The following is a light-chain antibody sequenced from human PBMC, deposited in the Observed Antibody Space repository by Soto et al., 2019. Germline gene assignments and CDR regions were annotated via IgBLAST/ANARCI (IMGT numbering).Light chain of an antibody. CDR1: QSLLGSNGYNY. J-gene: IGKJ1*01. Sequence: DIVMTQSPLSLPVTPGESASISCRSSQSLLGSNGYNYLDWYVQKPGQSPQLLISLASNRASGVPDRFSGSGSGTYFTLKISRVEAEDVGGYHCMHALQGPATFGQETKGDLK. V-gene: IGKV2-28*01. CDR3: MHALQGPAT. CDR2: LAS.